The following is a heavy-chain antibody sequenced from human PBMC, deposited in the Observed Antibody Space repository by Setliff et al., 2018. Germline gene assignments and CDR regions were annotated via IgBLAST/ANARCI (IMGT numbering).Heavy chain of an antibody. D-gene: IGHD6-13*01. J-gene: IGHJ6*02. CDR1: GYSISSGHY. CDR2: IYYSGST. CDR3: ARDEGSSYFYGMDV. V-gene: IGHV4-38-2*02. Sequence: PSETLSLTCTVSGYSISSGHYWGWIRQSPGKGLDWIGYIYYSGSTNYNPSLKSRVTISVDTSKNQFSLKPSSVTAADTAVYYCARDEGSSYFYGMDVWGQGTTVTVSS.